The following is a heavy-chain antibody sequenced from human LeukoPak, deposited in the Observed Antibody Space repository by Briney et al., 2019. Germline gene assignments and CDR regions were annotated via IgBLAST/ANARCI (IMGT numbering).Heavy chain of an antibody. CDR1: GYTFTGYY. CDR3: ARRLVATISEQNPHQYYYYYCYMDV. V-gene: IGHV1-2*02. J-gene: IGHJ6*03. Sequence: GASVTVSCKPSGYTFTGYYMHWVRQAPGQGLEWMGWINPNSGGTNYAQKFQGRVTMTRDTSISTAYMQLSRLRSDDTAVYYCARRLVATISEQNPHQYYYYYCYMDVWGKGTTVTVSS. CDR2: INPNSGGT. D-gene: IGHD5-12*01.